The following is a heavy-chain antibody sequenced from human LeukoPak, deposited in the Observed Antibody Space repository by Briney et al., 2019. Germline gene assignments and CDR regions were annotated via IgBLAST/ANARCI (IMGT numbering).Heavy chain of an antibody. D-gene: IGHD3-9*01. CDR3: ARARDILTTKTHYWYFDL. CDR2: IGTAGDT. CDR1: GFTFSSYD. J-gene: IGHJ2*01. V-gene: IGHV3-13*01. Sequence: GGSLRLSCAASGFTFSSYDMHWVRQATGKGLEWVSAIGTAGDTYYPGSVKGRFTISRENAKNSLYLQMNSLRAGDTAVYYCARARDILTTKTHYWYFDLWGQGTTVTVSS.